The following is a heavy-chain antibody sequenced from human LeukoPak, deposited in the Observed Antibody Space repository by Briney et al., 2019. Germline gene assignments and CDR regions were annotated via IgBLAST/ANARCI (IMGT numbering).Heavy chain of an antibody. CDR1: GFTLGSYG. J-gene: IGHJ3*02. Sequence: GGSLRLSCAASGFTLGSYGMHWVRQAPGKGLEWLAVIWHDGSTKDYVDSVKGRFTISRDNSKNTLFLQMNSLRAEDTAVYYCVTTTTVNAFDMWGQGTMVTVSS. D-gene: IGHD4-11*01. CDR2: IWHDGSTK. CDR3: VTTTTVNAFDM. V-gene: IGHV3-33*01.